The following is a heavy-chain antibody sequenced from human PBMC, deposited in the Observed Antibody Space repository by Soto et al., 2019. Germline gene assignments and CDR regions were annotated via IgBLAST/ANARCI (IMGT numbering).Heavy chain of an antibody. CDR2: IYFTGST. CDR3: ARGSCSSASCYTGDS. Sequence: SETLSLTCTVSGDTICSNYWSWIRQPPGKGLEWIGYIYFTGSTNYNPSLKSRVSILVEMSKNQFSRKLSSVTATDTDEYYCARGSCSSASCYTGDSWGQGTLVTVSS. D-gene: IGHD2-2*02. J-gene: IGHJ4*02. CDR1: GDTICSNY. V-gene: IGHV4-59*01.